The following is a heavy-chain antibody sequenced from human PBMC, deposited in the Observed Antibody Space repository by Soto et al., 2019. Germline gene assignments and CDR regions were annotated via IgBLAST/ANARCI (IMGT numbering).Heavy chain of an antibody. CDR2: ISGSGGGT. CDR1: GFTFSTYA. V-gene: IGHV3-23*01. J-gene: IGHJ4*02. Sequence: EVQLLESGGGLVQPGGSLRLSCAASGFTFSTYAMNWVRQAPGKGLEWVSAISGSGGGTYYADFVQGRFTISRDNSKNTLYLQMNSLSAEDTAVYYCAKTPQWLPHYWGQGTLVTVSS. CDR3: AKTPQWLPHY. D-gene: IGHD6-19*01.